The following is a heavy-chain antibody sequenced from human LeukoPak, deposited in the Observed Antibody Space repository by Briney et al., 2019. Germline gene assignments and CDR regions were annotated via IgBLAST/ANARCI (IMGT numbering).Heavy chain of an antibody. J-gene: IGHJ4*02. D-gene: IGHD6-13*01. CDR2: IYYSGST. CDR3: AREVLAAAGIFPSPKIDY. CDR1: GGSISSGDYY. Sequence: SQTLSFTCTVSGGSISSGDYYWSWIRQPPGKGLEWIGYIYYSGSTYYNPSLKSRVTISVDTSKNQFSLKLSSVTAADTAVYYCAREVLAAAGIFPSPKIDYWGQGTLVTVSS. V-gene: IGHV4-30-4*08.